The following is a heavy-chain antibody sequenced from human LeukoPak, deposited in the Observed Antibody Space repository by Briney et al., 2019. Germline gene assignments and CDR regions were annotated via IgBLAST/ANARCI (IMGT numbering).Heavy chain of an antibody. V-gene: IGHV3-23*01. CDR3: AKGRIGGAHGYFDY. CDR1: GGSFSGYY. CDR2: ISGSGGST. J-gene: IGHJ4*02. D-gene: IGHD2/OR15-2a*01. Sequence: ETLSLTCAVYGGSFSGYYWSWVRQAPGKGLEWVSVISGSGGSTYYADSVKGRFTISRDYSKNTLYLQMNSLRAEDTAVYYCAKGRIGGAHGYFDYWGQGSLVTVSS.